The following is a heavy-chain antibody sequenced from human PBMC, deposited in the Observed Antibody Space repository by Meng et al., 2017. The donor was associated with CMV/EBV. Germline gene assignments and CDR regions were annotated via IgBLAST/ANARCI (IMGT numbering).Heavy chain of an antibody. Sequence: SETLSLTCTVAGGSISSSSYYWGWIRQPPGKGLEWIGSIYYSGSTYYNPSLKSRVTISVDTSKNQFSRKLSSVTAADTAVYYCARHGLRVMELYFDYWGQGTLVTVSS. CDR2: IYYSGST. D-gene: IGHD1-7*01. V-gene: IGHV4-39*01. CDR1: GGSISSSSYY. J-gene: IGHJ4*02. CDR3: ARHGLRVMELYFDY.